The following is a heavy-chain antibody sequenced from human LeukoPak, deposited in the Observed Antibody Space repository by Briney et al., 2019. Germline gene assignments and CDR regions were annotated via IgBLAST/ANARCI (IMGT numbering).Heavy chain of an antibody. CDR3: AKDHCTNGVCYTDY. Sequence: GGSLRLSSAASGFTFSTYGMHWVRQAPGKGLEWVAFIQYEGSNKYYADSVKGRFTISRDNSKNTLYLQMNSLRGEDTAIYYCAKDHCTNGVCYTDYWGQGTLVTVSS. J-gene: IGHJ4*02. D-gene: IGHD2-8*01. V-gene: IGHV3-30*02. CDR2: IQYEGSNK. CDR1: GFTFSTYG.